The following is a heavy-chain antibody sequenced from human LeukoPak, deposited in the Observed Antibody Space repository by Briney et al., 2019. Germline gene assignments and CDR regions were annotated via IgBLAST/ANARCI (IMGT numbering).Heavy chain of an antibody. CDR1: GLTFSSYW. CDR2: IKQDGSGK. D-gene: IGHD3-16*01. Sequence: GGSLRLSCAASGLTFSSYWMSWVRQAPGKGLEWVANIKQDGSGKYYVDSVKGRFTISRDNAKNSLYLQMNSLRAEDTAVYYCARGDLGDRYWGQGTLVTVSS. V-gene: IGHV3-7*01. J-gene: IGHJ4*02. CDR3: ARGDLGDRY.